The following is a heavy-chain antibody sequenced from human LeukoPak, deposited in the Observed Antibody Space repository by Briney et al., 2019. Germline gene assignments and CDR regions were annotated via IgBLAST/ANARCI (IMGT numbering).Heavy chain of an antibody. CDR1: GGTFSGYY. V-gene: IGHV4-34*01. CDR2: INHSGST. D-gene: IGHD4-11*01. CDR3: VRGTVERYSNYGD. Sequence: SVTLSLTCAVYGGTFSGYYWSWIRQPPGKGLEWIGEINHSGSTNYNPSLKSRVTISVDTSKNQFSLKLSSVTAADTAVYYCVRGTVERYSNYGDWGQGTLVTVSS. J-gene: IGHJ4*02.